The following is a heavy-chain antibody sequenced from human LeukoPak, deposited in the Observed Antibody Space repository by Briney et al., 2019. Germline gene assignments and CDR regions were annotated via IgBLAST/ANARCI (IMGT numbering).Heavy chain of an antibody. CDR1: GGTFSSYA. CDR2: IIPILGIA. V-gene: IGHV1-69*04. D-gene: IGHD2-15*01. CDR3: ARAGRGDCSGGSCYPLPSYYYYGMDV. Sequence: GSSVKVSCKASGGTFSSYAISWVRQAPGQGLEWMGRIIPILGIANYAQKFQGRVTITADKSTSTAYMELSSLRSEDTAVYYCARAGRGDCSGGSCYPLPSYYYYGMDVWGQGTTVTVSS. J-gene: IGHJ6*02.